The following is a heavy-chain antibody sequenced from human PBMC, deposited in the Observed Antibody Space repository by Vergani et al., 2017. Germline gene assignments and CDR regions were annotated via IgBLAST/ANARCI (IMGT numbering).Heavy chain of an antibody. J-gene: IGHJ4*02. CDR1: GFTFSTYA. Sequence: EVQLLESGGSLKQPGGSVRLSCAASGFTFSTYAMNWVRPAPGKGLEWVSALTGGGGSTYYADSFKGRFIISRDNSRDTLFLQMNSLRPADTATDYCVKDAGTYENFFDSWGQGPLVTVSS. CDR2: LTGGGGST. D-gene: IGHD1-26*01. V-gene: IGHV3-23*01. CDR3: VKDAGTYENFFDS.